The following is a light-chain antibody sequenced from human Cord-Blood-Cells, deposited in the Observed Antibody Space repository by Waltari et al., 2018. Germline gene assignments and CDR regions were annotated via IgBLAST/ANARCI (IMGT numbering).Light chain of an antibody. CDR1: SSNLGSNT. Sequence: QSVLTQPPSASGTPGQRVTISCSGSSSNLGSNTVNWYQQLPGTAPKLLIYSNHQRTSGVPDRFSGSKSGTSASLAISGLQSEDEADYYCAAWDDSLNGWVFGGGTKLTVL. J-gene: IGLJ3*02. CDR2: SNH. V-gene: IGLV1-44*01. CDR3: AAWDDSLNGWV.